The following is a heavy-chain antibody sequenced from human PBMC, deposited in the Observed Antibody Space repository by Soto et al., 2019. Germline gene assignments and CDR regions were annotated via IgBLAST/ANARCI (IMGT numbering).Heavy chain of an antibody. Sequence: GGSLRLSCAASGFTFSGSAMHWVRQASGKGLEWVGRIRSKANSYATAYAASVKGRFTISREDSKNTAYLQMNSLKTEDTAVYYCTRHGTSTEYYGSGTHYNVEWFDPWGQGT. D-gene: IGHD3-10*01. CDR1: GFTFSGSA. J-gene: IGHJ5*02. CDR3: TRHGTSTEYYGSGTHYNVEWFDP. V-gene: IGHV3-73*01. CDR2: IRSKANSYAT.